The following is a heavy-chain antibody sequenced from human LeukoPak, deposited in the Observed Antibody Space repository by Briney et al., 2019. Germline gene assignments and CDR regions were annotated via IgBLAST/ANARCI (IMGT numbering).Heavy chain of an antibody. CDR3: ATIFGVVPPGAFDI. CDR1: GGSISTYY. CDR2: IYYSGST. V-gene: IGHV4-59*12. J-gene: IGHJ3*02. Sequence: PSETLSLTCTVSGGSISTYYWSWIRQPPGKGLEWIGYIYYSGSTNYNPSLKSRVTISVDTSKNQFSLKLSSVTAADTAVYYCATIFGVVPPGAFDIWGQGTMVTVSS. D-gene: IGHD3-3*02.